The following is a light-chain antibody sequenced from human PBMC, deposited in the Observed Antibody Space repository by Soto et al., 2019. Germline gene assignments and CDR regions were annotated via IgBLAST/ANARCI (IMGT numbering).Light chain of an antibody. CDR1: ETVATN. Sequence: PGERATLSCWASETVATNLAWYQQKPGQAPRLLISGASTRAAGISDRFRVSGSGTEFTLTISSLHSDYFAVYYCQQDYKFLTLGGGTRLEI. J-gene: IGKJ5*01. CDR2: GAS. CDR3: QQDYKFLT. V-gene: IGKV3-15*01.